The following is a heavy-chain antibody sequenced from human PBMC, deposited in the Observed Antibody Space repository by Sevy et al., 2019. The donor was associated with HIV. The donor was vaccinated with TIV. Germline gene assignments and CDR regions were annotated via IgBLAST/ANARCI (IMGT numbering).Heavy chain of an antibody. CDR1: GYTFTSYG. CDR3: ARAGYYSGFYDIXTGLDY. CDR2: ISVYNGNT. D-gene: IGHD3-9*01. V-gene: IGHV1-18*01. J-gene: IGHJ4*02. Sequence: ASVKVSCKASGYTFTSYGISWARQAPGQGLEWMGWISVYNGNTNYAQKLQARVTMTTDTSTSTAYMELRSLRSDDTAVYYCARAGYYSGFYDIXTGLDYXGQGTLVTVSS.